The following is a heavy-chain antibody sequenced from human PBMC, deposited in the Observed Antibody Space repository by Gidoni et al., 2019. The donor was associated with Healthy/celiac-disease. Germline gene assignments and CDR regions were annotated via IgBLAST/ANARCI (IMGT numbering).Heavy chain of an antibody. J-gene: IGHJ4*02. CDR1: GHTFTSHR. CDR3: ARRYYDSSGYDGWPFYYFDY. D-gene: IGHD3-22*01. V-gene: IGHV5-51*01. Sequence: EVQLVPSGAEATKPGESLKLSCTVPGHTFTSHRIAWVRQMPGKGLEWRGIIYPGDSDTRYSPSFQGQVTISADKSISTAYLQWSSLKASDTAMYYCARRYYDSSGYDGWPFYYFDYWGQGTLVTVSS. CDR2: IYPGDSDT.